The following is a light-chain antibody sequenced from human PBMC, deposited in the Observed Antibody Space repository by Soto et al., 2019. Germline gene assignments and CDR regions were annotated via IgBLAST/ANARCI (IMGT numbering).Light chain of an antibody. CDR1: QGIRND. V-gene: IGKV1-6*01. J-gene: IGKJ1*01. CDR2: AAS. Sequence: DRVTITCRASQGIRNDLGWYQQKPGKAPKLLIFAASSLQSGVPSRFSGSGSGTDFTLTISSLQSEDVAVYYCQQYYSFPTFGQGTNVDIK. CDR3: QQYYSFPT.